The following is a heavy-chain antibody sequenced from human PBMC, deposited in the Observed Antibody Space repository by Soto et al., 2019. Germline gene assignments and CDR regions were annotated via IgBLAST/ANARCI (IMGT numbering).Heavy chain of an antibody. J-gene: IGHJ4*02. CDR2: ISSSSGYT. Sequence: GGSLRLSCAASGFTFSDYYMSWIRQAPGKGLEWVSYISSSSGYTYYADSVKGRFTISRDNSKNTLFLQMNRLRADDTAVYYCAKAAGYSSGWYRNWGQGTLVTVSS. CDR3: AKAAGYSSGWYRN. D-gene: IGHD6-19*01. V-gene: IGHV3-11*05. CDR1: GFTFSDYY.